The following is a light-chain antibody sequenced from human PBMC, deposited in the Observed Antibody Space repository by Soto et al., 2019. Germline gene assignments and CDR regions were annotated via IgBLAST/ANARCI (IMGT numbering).Light chain of an antibody. CDR3: QQYDVLPYA. J-gene: IGKJ2*01. V-gene: IGKV1-33*01. Sequence: DIQMTQSPSSLSASVGDRISITCRASKDIKKNLNWLQQRPGTAPKLLIYEAPNLETGVSSRYSGRESGTDFTLIINNLQPEDIATYYCQQYDVLPYAFGQGTKVEI. CDR2: EAP. CDR1: KDIKKN.